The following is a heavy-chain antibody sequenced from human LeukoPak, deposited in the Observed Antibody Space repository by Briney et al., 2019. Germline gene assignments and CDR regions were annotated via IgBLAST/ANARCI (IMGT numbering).Heavy chain of an antibody. CDR1: GGSISSYY. V-gene: IGHV4-59*01. CDR3: ARFTTNYYDSSGHHRYAFDI. Sequence: SETLSLTCTVSGGSISSYYWSWIRQPPGKGLEWIGYIYYSGSTNYNPSLKSRVTISVDTSKNQFSLKLSSVTAADTAVYYCARFTTNYYDSSGHHRYAFDIWGQGTMVTVSS. J-gene: IGHJ3*02. CDR2: IYYSGST. D-gene: IGHD3-22*01.